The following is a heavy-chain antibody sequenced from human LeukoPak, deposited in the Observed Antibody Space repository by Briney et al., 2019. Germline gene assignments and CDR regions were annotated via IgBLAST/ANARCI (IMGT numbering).Heavy chain of an antibody. D-gene: IGHD4-17*01. CDR1: GDSVSSNSAA. J-gene: IGHJ2*01. CDR3: ARDSPLTTVTTFPYWYFDL. CDR2: TYYRSKWYN. V-gene: IGHV6-1*01. Sequence: SQTLSLTFAISGDSVSSNSAAWNWIRQSPSRGLEWLGRTYYRSKWYNDYAVSVKSRITINPDTSKNQFSLRLNSVTPEDTAVYYCARDSPLTTVTTFPYWYFDLWGRGTLVTVSS.